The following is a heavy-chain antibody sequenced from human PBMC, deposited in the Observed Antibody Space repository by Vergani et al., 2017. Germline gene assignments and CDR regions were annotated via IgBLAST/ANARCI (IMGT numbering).Heavy chain of an antibody. D-gene: IGHD6-19*01. J-gene: IGHJ4*02. V-gene: IGHV4-59*01. Sequence: QVQLQESGPGLVKPSQTLSLTCTVSGGSISSYYWSWIRQPPGKGLEWIAYIYYSGSTNYNPSLKSRVTISVDTSKNQFSLKLSSVTAADTAVYYCAREGYSSGYDYWGQGTLVTVSS. CDR1: GGSISSYY. CDR3: AREGYSSGYDY. CDR2: IYYSGST.